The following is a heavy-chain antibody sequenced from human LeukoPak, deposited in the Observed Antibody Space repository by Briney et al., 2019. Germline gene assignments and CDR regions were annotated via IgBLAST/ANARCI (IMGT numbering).Heavy chain of an antibody. V-gene: IGHV4-59*05. CDR2: IYYSGST. Sequence: SETLSLTCTVSSGSISGYFWSWIRQPPGKGLEWIGSIYYSGSTYYNPSLKSRVTISVDTSKNQFSLKLSSVTAADTAMYYCARHMGVGDHCGGGCGPTTDYYFDYWGQGTLVTASS. CDR3: ARHMGVGDHCGGGCGPTTDYYFDY. J-gene: IGHJ4*02. CDR1: SGSISGYF. D-gene: IGHD2-21*02.